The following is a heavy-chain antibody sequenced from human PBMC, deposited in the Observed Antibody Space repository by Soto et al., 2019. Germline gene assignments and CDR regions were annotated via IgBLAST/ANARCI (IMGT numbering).Heavy chain of an antibody. CDR1: SGSLSGYY. CDR2: ISPSGTT. CDR3: ARTYSKYFTSSETDY. Sequence: PSETLSLTCSLYSGSLSGYYWSWIRQPPGKGLEWIGEISPSGTTNYSPSLKSRVSISVDTSKNQFSLNLTSLTAADTAVYYCARTYSKYFTSSETDYWGQGTPVTVSS. J-gene: IGHJ4*02. V-gene: IGHV4-34*01. D-gene: IGHD2-21*01.